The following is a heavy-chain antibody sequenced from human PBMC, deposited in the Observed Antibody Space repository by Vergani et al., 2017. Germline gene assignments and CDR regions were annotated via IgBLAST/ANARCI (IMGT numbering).Heavy chain of an antibody. CDR2: INPNSGGT. J-gene: IGHJ6*02. V-gene: IGHV1-2*02. D-gene: IGHD6-13*01. CDR3: ARDPSSWYYYYGMDV. CDR1: EDTFRRLG. Sequence: QDQLVQSGAEVKKPGSSVKVSCQTSEDTFRRLGFSWLRQAPGQGLEWMGWINPNSGGTNYAQKFQGRVTMTRDTSISTAYMELSRLRSDDTAVYYCARDPSSWYYYYGMDVWGQGTTVTVSS.